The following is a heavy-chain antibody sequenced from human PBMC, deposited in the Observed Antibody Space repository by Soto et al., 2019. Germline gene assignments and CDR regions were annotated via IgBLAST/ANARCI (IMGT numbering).Heavy chain of an antibody. V-gene: IGHV1-3*01. CDR3: ARDGFYDILTGYLDS. CDR1: GYTFTSYS. J-gene: IGHJ4*02. Sequence: QVQLVQSGAEVKKPGASVKVSCKASGYTFTSYSMHWVRQAPGQRLEWMGWINGDTGDTKYSQKFQDRVTITRDTSASTAYMELSSLRSEDTAVYYCARDGFYDILTGYLDSWGQGTVVTVSS. D-gene: IGHD3-9*01. CDR2: INGDTGDT.